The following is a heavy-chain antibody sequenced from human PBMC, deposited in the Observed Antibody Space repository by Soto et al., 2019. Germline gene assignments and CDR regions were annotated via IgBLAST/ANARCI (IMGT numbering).Heavy chain of an antibody. CDR1: GFTFSSYA. Sequence: HPGGSLRLSCAASGFTFSSYAMSWVRQAPGKGLEWVSAISGSGGSTYYADSVKGRFTISRDNSRNTLYLQMNSLRAEDTAVYYCAKDDDMYDSSDYWGQGTLVTVSS. CDR3: AKDDDMYDSSDY. V-gene: IGHV3-23*01. D-gene: IGHD3-22*01. CDR2: ISGSGGST. J-gene: IGHJ4*02.